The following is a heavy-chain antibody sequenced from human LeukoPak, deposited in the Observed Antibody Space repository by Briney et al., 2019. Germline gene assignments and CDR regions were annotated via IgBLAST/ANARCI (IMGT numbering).Heavy chain of an antibody. CDR2: IYYSGST. D-gene: IGHD4-11*01. CDR3: ASQYYYDS. CDR1: GFTFSDYY. V-gene: IGHV4-30-4*01. Sequence: LRLSCAASGFTFSDYYMSWIRQPPGKGLEWIGYIYYSGSTYYNPSLKSRVTISVDTSKNQFSLKLSSVTAADTAVYYCASQYYYDSWGQGTLVTVSS. J-gene: IGHJ4*02.